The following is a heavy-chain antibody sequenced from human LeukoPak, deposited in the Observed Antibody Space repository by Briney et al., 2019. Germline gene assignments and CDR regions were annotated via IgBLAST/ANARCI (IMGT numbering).Heavy chain of an antibody. J-gene: IGHJ4*02. Sequence: PSQTLSLTCTVSGGSISSGSYYWSWIRQPAGKGLEWIGRIYTSGSTNYNPSLKSRVTISVDTSKNQFSLKLSSVTAADTAVYYCARVVYYDFWSGKEYFDYWGQGTLVTVSS. CDR1: GGSISSGSYY. D-gene: IGHD3-3*01. CDR3: ARVVYYDFWSGKEYFDY. V-gene: IGHV4-61*02. CDR2: IYTSGST.